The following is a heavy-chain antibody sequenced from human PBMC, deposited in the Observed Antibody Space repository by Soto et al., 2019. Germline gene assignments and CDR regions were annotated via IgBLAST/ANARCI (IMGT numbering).Heavy chain of an antibody. CDR3: ARGLMSYGSGSNWFDP. CDR2: INHSGST. V-gene: IGHV4-34*01. CDR1: GGSFSGYY. D-gene: IGHD3-10*01. J-gene: IGHJ5*02. Sequence: PSETLSLTCAVYGGSFSGYYWSWIRQPPGKGLEWIGEINHSGSTNYNPSLKSRVTISVDTSKNQFSLKLSSVTAADTAVYYCARGLMSYGSGSNWFDPWGKGTLVTVSS.